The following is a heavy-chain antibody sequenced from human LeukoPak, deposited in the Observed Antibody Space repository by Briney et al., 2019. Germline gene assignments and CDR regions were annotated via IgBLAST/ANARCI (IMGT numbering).Heavy chain of an antibody. CDR1: GGSIASGDYS. D-gene: IGHD3-9*01. CDR2: IYYSGST. J-gene: IGHJ4*02. V-gene: IGHV4-30-4*07. CDR3: ARGAGGVYFDWLPYFDY. Sequence: SETLSLTCAVSGGSIASGDYSWSWIRQPPGKGLEWIGYIYYSGSTYYNPSLKSRLSISVDTSKNQFSLKLSSVAAADTAVYYCARGAGGVYFDWLPYFDYWGQGTLVTVSS.